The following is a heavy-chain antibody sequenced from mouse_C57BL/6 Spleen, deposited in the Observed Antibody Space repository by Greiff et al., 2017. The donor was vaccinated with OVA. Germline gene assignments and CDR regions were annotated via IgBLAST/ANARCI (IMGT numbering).Heavy chain of an antibody. CDR1: GFNIKDDY. CDR3: TSQLAGFAD. V-gene: IGHV14-4*01. D-gene: IGHD2-12*01. Sequence: VQLKQSGAELVRPGASVTLSCTASGFNIKDDYMHWVKQRPEQGLEWIGWIDPENGDTEYASKFQGKATITADTSSNTAYLQLSSLTSEDTAVYYCTSQLAGFADWGQGTLVTVSA. J-gene: IGHJ3*01. CDR2: IDPENGDT.